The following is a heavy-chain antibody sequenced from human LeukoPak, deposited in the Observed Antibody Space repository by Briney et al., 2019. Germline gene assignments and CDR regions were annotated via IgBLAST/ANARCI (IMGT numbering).Heavy chain of an antibody. D-gene: IGHD1-26*01. V-gene: IGHV3-23*01. Sequence: GASLRLSCTASGFSFSRHAMNWVRQAPGEGLECVSGLRGSVGNPFYAGSVKGRFTISRDNSKNTVYLQMNSLRVEDTAVYYCAKDEGVERASVRAFDFWGQGTLVTVSS. CDR1: GFSFSRHA. J-gene: IGHJ4*02. CDR2: LRGSVGNP. CDR3: AKDEGVERASVRAFDF.